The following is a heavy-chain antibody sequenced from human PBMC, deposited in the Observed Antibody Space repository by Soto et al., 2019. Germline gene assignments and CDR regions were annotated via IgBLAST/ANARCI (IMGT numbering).Heavy chain of an antibody. Sequence: QITLKESGPTLVKPTQTLTLTCTFSGFSLSTSGVGVGWIRQPPGKALEWLALIYWDDDKRYSPSLKSRLTITNDTSKNQVVRTMTTMDPVDTATYYCAHRPGAAAGPSVYFQPWGQGTLVTVSS. CDR1: GFSLSTSGVG. V-gene: IGHV2-5*02. D-gene: IGHD6-13*01. CDR3: AHRPGAAAGPSVYFQP. J-gene: IGHJ1*01. CDR2: IYWDDDK.